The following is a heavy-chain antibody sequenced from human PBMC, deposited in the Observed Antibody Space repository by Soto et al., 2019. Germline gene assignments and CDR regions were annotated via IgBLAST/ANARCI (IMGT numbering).Heavy chain of an antibody. CDR2: ISWNSGSI. Sequence: EVQLVESGGGLVQPGRSLRLSCAASGFTFDDYAMHWVRQAPGKGLEWVSGISWNSGSIGYADSVKGRFTISRDNDKNSLYLQMNSLRAEDTALYYCAKGNGGDNYFDYWGQGTLVTVSS. D-gene: IGHD2-21*02. CDR3: AKGNGGDNYFDY. V-gene: IGHV3-9*01. CDR1: GFTFDDYA. J-gene: IGHJ4*02.